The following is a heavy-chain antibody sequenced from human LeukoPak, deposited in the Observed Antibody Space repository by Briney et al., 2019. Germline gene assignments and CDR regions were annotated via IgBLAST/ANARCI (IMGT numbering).Heavy chain of an antibody. D-gene: IGHD3-9*01. J-gene: IGHJ4*02. CDR2: ISSSSSTI. CDR3: ARDGYDILTGYYLVEDFDY. V-gene: IGHV3-48*04. Sequence: GGSLRLSCAASGFTFSSYSMNWVRQAPGKGLEWVSYISSSSSTIYYADSVKGRFTISRDNAKNSLYLQMNSLRAEDTAVYYCARDGYDILTGYYLVEDFDYWGQGTLVTVSS. CDR1: GFTFSSYS.